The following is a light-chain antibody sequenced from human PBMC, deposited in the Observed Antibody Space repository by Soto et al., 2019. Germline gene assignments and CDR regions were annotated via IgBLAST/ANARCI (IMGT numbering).Light chain of an antibody. CDR3: QQYNNWPWLT. CDR2: GAS. V-gene: IGKV3-15*01. CDR1: QSVSSN. J-gene: IGKJ4*01. Sequence: EIVLTQSPATLSLSPGERGTLSCRASQSVSSNLAWYQQKPGQAPRLLIYGASTRATGIPARFSGSGSGTEFTLTISSLQSEDFAVYYCQQYNNWPWLTFGGGTKVDIK.